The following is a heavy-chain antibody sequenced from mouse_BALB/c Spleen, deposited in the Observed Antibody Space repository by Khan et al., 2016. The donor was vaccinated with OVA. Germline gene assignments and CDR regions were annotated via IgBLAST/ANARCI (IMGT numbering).Heavy chain of an antibody. J-gene: IGHJ4*01. CDR3: ARRTSPYTMDH. Sequence: QVQLQQPGAELARPGASVKMSCKASGYTFSSYTMHWVKQRPGQGLEWIGYITPRSGFTNYNQKFNDKATLTADKSSSTAYMQLSSLKSEDSAVCYCARRTSPYTMDHWGQGTSVTVSS. CDR2: ITPRSGFT. CDR1: GYTFSSYT. V-gene: IGHV1-4*01.